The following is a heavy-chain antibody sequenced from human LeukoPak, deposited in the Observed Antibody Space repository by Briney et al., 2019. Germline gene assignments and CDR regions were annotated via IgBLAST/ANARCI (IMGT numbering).Heavy chain of an antibody. Sequence: SETLSLTCAVSGYSISSGYYWGWIRQPPGKGLEWIGSIYHSGSTYYNPSLKSRVTISVDTSKNQFSLKLSSVTAADTAVYYCARHLHIAAAGYDYWGQGTLVSVSS. J-gene: IGHJ4*02. CDR2: IYHSGST. D-gene: IGHD6-13*01. V-gene: IGHV4-38-2*01. CDR3: ARHLHIAAAGYDY. CDR1: GYSISSGYY.